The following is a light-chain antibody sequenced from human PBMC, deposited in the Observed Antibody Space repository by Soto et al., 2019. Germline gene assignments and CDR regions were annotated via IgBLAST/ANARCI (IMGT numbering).Light chain of an antibody. J-gene: IGLJ1*01. Sequence: QSVLSQPASVSGSPGQSITISCTGTSSDVGSYNRVSWYQQYPGKAPKLMIYEVNKRPSGVPDRFSGSKSGNTASLTVSGLQAEDEADYYCSSYAGSSNVFGTGTKLTVL. CDR3: SSYAGSSNV. CDR1: SSDVGSYNR. V-gene: IGLV2-14*02. CDR2: EVN.